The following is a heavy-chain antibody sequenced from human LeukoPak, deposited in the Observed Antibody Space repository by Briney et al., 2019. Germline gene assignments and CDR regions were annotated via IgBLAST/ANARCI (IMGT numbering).Heavy chain of an antibody. Sequence: GGSLRLSCAASGFTFSSYAMSWVRQAPGKGLEWVSAISGSGGSTYYADSVKGRFTISRDNSKNTLYLQMNSLRAEDTAVYYCAKDLCSSTSCYSGFDYWGQGPWSPSPQ. J-gene: IGHJ4*02. CDR3: AKDLCSSTSCYSGFDY. CDR1: GFTFSSYA. CDR2: ISGSGGST. D-gene: IGHD2-2*02. V-gene: IGHV3-23*01.